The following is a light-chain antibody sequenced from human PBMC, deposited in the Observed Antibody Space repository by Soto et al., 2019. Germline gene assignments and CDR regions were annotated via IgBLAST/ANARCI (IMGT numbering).Light chain of an antibody. CDR2: GAS. J-gene: IGKJ4*01. Sequence: DIVMTQSPVTLSVSPGERITLSCRASRSINSNLAWYQQKPGQAPRLLFYGASVRATGIPDRFTGSGSGTEFNLTISSLQSEDFAVYYCQQYNNWPRATFGGGTKVDIK. CDR3: QQYNNWPRAT. V-gene: IGKV3-15*01. CDR1: RSINSN.